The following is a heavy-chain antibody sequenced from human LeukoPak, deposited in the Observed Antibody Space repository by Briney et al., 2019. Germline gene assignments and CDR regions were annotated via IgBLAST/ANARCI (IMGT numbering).Heavy chain of an antibody. Sequence: GGSLRLSCAASGFTFSTYSMNWVRQAPGKGLEWVSSISSSGSYIYYADSVKGRFTISRDNAKNSLYLQMNSLRAEDTAVHYCARDRGGSGWYDYWGQGTLVTASS. CDR1: GFTFSTYS. CDR2: ISSSGSYI. J-gene: IGHJ4*02. V-gene: IGHV3-21*01. D-gene: IGHD6-19*01. CDR3: ARDRGGSGWYDY.